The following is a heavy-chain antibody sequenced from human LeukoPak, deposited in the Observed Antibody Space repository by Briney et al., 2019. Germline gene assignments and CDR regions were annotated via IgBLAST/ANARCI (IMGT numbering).Heavy chain of an antibody. CDR1: GFTFSSYS. CDR2: IHYSGST. D-gene: IGHD3-22*01. Sequence: GSLRLSCAASGFTFSSYSMNWVRQPPGKGLEWIGGIHYSGSTYYYPSLKSRVTISVDTSKNQFSLKLSSVTAADTAVYYCARDVRDSSGYYLRAFGYWGQGTLVTVPS. J-gene: IGHJ4*02. CDR3: ARDVRDSSGYYLRAFGY. V-gene: IGHV4-39*07.